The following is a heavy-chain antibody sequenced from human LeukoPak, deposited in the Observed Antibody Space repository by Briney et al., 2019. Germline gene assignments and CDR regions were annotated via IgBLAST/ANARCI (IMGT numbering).Heavy chain of an antibody. CDR2: INPSGST. Sequence: SETLSLTCAVYGGSFSGYHWTWIRQSPGKGLEWIGDINPSGSTYYNPSLKSRLTISVDTSKNQFSLKLSSVTAADTAVYYCARQLQIFGDYYYYYMDVWGKGTTVAVSS. CDR3: ARQLQIFGDYYYYYMDV. V-gene: IGHV4-34*01. D-gene: IGHD2-2*01. J-gene: IGHJ6*03. CDR1: GGSFSGYH.